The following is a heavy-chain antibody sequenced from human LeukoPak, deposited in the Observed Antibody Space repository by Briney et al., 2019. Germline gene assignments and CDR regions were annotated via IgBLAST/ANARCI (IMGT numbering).Heavy chain of an antibody. J-gene: IGHJ6*02. V-gene: IGHV1-2*02. CDR2: INPNSGGT. CDR1: GYTFTGYY. Sequence: GASVKVSCKASGYTFTGYYMHWVRQAPAQGLEWMGWINPNSGGTNYAQKFQGRVTMTRDTSISTAYMELSRLRSDDTAVYYCARMIAGYYYYGMDVWGQGTTVTVSS. D-gene: IGHD2-21*01. CDR3: ARMIAGYYYYGMDV.